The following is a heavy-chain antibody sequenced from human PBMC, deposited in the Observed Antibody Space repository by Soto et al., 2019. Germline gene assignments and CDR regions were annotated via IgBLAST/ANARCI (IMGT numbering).Heavy chain of an antibody. CDR3: ARDRGDYDSFDI. J-gene: IGHJ3*02. Sequence: QVHLQESGPGLLRPSETLSLTCTVSGGSVNSGGYYWSWVRQPPGKGLAWIGYIYYSGNTNYNPALRSRVTISLDTAKGQFALKLTSVTAADTAMYYCARDRGDYDSFDIWGQGTLVTVSS. CDR2: IYYSGNT. D-gene: IGHD4-17*01. CDR1: GGSVNSGGYY. V-gene: IGHV4-61*08.